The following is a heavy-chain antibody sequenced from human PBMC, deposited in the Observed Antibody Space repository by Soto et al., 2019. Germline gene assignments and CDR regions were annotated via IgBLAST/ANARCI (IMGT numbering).Heavy chain of an antibody. D-gene: IGHD2-21*01. J-gene: IGHJ6*02. CDR3: ARDSVALYYYYYGMDV. V-gene: IGHV2-70*11. CDR1: WFSLSTSGMC. CDR2: IDWDDDK. Sequence: GSGPTLVNPTQTLTLTCTFSWFSLSTSGMCVSWIRQPPGKALEWLARIDWDDDKYYSTSLKTRLTISKDTSKNQVVLTMTNMDPVDTATYYCARDSVALYYYYYGMDVWGQGTTVTVSS.